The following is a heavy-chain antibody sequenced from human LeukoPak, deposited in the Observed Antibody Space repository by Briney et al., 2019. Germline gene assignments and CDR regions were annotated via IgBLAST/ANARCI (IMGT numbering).Heavy chain of an antibody. CDR1: GGSISSYY. D-gene: IGHD3-3*02. Sequence: SETLSLTCTVSGGSISSYYWSWIRQPPGKGLEWIGYIYYSGSTNYNPSLKSRVTISVDTSKNQFSLKLSSVTAADTAVYYCASRHFWSGYLDYWGQGTLVTVSS. CDR2: IYYSGST. CDR3: ASRHFWSGYLDY. V-gene: IGHV4-59*12. J-gene: IGHJ4*02.